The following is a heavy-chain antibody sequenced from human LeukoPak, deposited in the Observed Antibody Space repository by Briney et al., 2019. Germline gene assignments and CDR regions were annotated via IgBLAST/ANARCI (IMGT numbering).Heavy chain of an antibody. CDR1: GFTFSSYL. CDR3: ARNQRRFDY. D-gene: IGHD1-14*01. V-gene: IGHV3-7*01. Sequence: GGSLRLSCAASGFTFSSYLMSWVRQAPGKGLEWVANIKQDGSEKYYVDSVKGRFTISRDNAKNSLYLQVNSLRAEDTAVYYCARNQRRFDYWGQGTLVTVSS. CDR2: IKQDGSEK. J-gene: IGHJ4*02.